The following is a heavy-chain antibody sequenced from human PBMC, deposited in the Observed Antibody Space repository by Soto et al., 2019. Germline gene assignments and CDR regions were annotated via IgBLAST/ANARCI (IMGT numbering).Heavy chain of an antibody. CDR3: VGGGYHFFDY. V-gene: IGHV4-31*03. J-gene: IGHJ4*02. CDR2: IYHSGRT. Sequence: SETLSLTCTVSGVSISSGGYYWGWIRQHPGKGLEWIGNIYHSGRTYYNPSLKSRVIMSVDTSKNHFSLNLNSVTADDTAVYYCVGGGYHFFDYWGQGALVTVSS. CDR1: GVSISSGGYY. D-gene: IGHD3-22*01.